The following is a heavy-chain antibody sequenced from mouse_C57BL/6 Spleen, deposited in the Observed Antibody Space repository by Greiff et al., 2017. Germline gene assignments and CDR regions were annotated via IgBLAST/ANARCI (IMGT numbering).Heavy chain of an antibody. V-gene: IGHV1-69*01. CDR3: AREGYRGGAMDY. J-gene: IGHJ4*01. CDR1: GYTFTSYW. Sequence: QVQLQQPGAELVMPGASVKLSCKASGYTFTSYWMHWVKQRPGQGLEWIGEIDPSDSYTNYNQKFKGKSTLTVDKSSSTAYMQLSSLTSEDSAVYYCAREGYRGGAMDYWGQGTSGTVSS. CDR2: IDPSDSYT. D-gene: IGHD2-12*01.